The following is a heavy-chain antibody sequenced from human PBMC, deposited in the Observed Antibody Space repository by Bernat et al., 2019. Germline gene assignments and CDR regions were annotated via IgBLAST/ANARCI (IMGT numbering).Heavy chain of an antibody. CDR2: ISFDGSNK. CDR1: GFTFSSYA. CDR3: ARGGYRYGSRWLQSPQSYYYYGMDV. J-gene: IGHJ6*02. Sequence: QVQLVESGGGVVQPGRSLRLSCAASGFTFSSYAMHWVRQAPGKGLEWVAVISFDGSNKYYADSVKGRFPISRDSSKNTLYLQMNSLGAEDTAVYYCARGGYRYGSRWLQSPQSYYYYGMDVWGQGTTVTVSS. V-gene: IGHV3-30-3*01. D-gene: IGHD5-24*01.